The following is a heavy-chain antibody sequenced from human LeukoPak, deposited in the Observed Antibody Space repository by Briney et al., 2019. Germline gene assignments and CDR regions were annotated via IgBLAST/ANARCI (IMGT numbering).Heavy chain of an antibody. V-gene: IGHV1-69*13. D-gene: IGHD5-12*01. CDR2: IIPIFGTA. CDR1: GGTFSSHA. CDR3: ARYSGYDYGWFDP. Sequence: SVKVSCKASGGTFSSHAIGWVRQAPGQGLEWMGGIIPIFGTANYAQKFQGRVTITADESTSTAYMELSSLRSEDTAVYYCARYSGYDYGWFDPWGQGTLVTVSS. J-gene: IGHJ5*02.